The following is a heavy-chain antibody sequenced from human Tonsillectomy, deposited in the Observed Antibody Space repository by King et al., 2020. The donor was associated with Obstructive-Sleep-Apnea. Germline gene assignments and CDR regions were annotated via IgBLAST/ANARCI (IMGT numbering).Heavy chain of an antibody. Sequence: VQLVESGGGVVQPGRSLRLSCTASGFTFGDYALSWFRQAPGKGLEWVGYISSKANVGTTDYAASVKGRVTISRDDSKRIAYLHMNRLKTEDTAVYHCTKAWEGPWGQGTLVTVSS. V-gene: IGHV3-49*03. D-gene: IGHD1-26*01. J-gene: IGHJ5*02. CDR2: ISSKANVGTT. CDR1: GFTFGDYA. CDR3: TKAWEGP.